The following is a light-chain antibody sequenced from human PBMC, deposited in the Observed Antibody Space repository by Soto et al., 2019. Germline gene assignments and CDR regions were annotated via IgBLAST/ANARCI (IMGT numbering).Light chain of an antibody. V-gene: IGLV2-14*01. CDR2: DFS. Sequence: QSVLTQPASVSGSPGRSITISCTGTRSDVGGYNYVSWYQQHPGKVPKLMIFDFSSRPSGVSNRFSGSKSGNTASLTISGLQAEDEADYYCSSYTSSSTLVFGTGTKVTV. CDR3: SSYTSSSTLV. J-gene: IGLJ1*01. CDR1: RSDVGGYNY.